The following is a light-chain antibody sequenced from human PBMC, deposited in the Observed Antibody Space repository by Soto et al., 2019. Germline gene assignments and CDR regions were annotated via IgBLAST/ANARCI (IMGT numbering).Light chain of an antibody. V-gene: IGKV3-11*01. CDR2: DAS. CDR1: QSVSSY. J-gene: IGKJ4*01. Sequence: EIVLTQSPSTLSFSPLERSTLSCRASQSVSSYLAWYQQKPGQAPRLLIYDASNRAAGIPARFSGSGSGTDFTLTISSLEPEDFAVYYCQQRSNSPTFGGGTKVDIK. CDR3: QQRSNSPT.